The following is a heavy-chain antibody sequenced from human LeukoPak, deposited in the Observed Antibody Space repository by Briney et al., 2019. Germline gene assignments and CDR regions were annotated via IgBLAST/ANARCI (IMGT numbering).Heavy chain of an antibody. D-gene: IGHD1-7*01. V-gene: IGHV3-48*04. CDR2: ISSSSSTI. Sequence: GGSLRLSCAASGFTFSSYSMNWVRQAPGKGLEWVSYISSSSSTIYYADPVKGRFTISRDNAKSSLYLQMNSLRAEDTAVYYCAGNGITGTTWHYYYYYYMDVWGKGTTVTVSS. CDR3: AGNGITGTTWHYYYYYYMDV. CDR1: GFTFSSYS. J-gene: IGHJ6*03.